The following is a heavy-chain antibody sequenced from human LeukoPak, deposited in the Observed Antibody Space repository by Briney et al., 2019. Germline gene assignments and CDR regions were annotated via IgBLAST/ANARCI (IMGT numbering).Heavy chain of an antibody. CDR2: ISGSGGST. CDR3: AKDIRRSPCWFDP. J-gene: IGHJ5*02. V-gene: IGHV3-23*01. CDR1: GFTFSSYG. Sequence: GGSLRLSCAASGFTFSSYGMHWVRQAPGKGLEWVSAISGSGGSTYYADSVKGRFTISRDNSKNTLYLQMNSLRAEDTAVYYCAKDIRRSPCWFDPWGQGTLVTVSS. D-gene: IGHD1-14*01.